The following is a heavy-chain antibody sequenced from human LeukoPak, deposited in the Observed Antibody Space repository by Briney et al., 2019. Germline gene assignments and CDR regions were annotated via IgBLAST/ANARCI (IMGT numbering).Heavy chain of an antibody. V-gene: IGHV4-59*08. D-gene: IGHD6-19*01. CDR2: IYYSGST. CDR1: GGSISSYY. J-gene: IGHJ4*02. Sequence: PSEPLSLTCTVSGGSISSYYWSWIRQPPGKGLEWIGYIYYSGSTNYNPSLKSRVTISVDTSKNQFSLKLSSVTAADTAVYYCASHRGSSGWTPSDYWGQGTLVSDSS. CDR3: ASHRGSSGWTPSDY.